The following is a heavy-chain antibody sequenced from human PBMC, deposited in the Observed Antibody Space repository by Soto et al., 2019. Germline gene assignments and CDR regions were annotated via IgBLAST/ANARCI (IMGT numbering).Heavy chain of an antibody. CDR1: GYSISSGYY. CDR3: ARYQVGYGDGRWLSYYYYYGMDV. Sequence: PSETLSLTCAVSGYSISSGYYWGWIRQPPGKGLEWIGSIYHSGSTYYNPSLKSRGTISVDTSKNQFSLKLSSVTAADTAVYYCARYQVGYGDGRWLSYYYYYGMDVWGQGTTVTVSS. CDR2: IYHSGST. J-gene: IGHJ6*02. V-gene: IGHV4-38-2*01. D-gene: IGHD4-17*01.